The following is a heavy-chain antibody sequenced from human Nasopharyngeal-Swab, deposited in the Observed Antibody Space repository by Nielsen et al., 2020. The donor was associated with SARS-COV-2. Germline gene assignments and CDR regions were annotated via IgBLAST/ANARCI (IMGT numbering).Heavy chain of an antibody. V-gene: IGHV3-23*01. CDR2: ITGNGDTT. Sequence: GESLKISCAASGFTFSSYSMSWLRQAPGKGLEWVSTITGNGDTTYYADSVKGRFTISRDNSENTVYLQMNSLRAEDTAVYYCAKPILYYDILTGYLSEGFDYWGQGTLVTVSS. CDR1: GFTFSSYS. D-gene: IGHD3-9*01. CDR3: AKPILYYDILTGYLSEGFDY. J-gene: IGHJ4*02.